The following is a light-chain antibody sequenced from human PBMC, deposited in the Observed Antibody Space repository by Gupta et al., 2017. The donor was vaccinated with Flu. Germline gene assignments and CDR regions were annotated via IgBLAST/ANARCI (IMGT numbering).Light chain of an antibody. Sequence: SALTQPASVSGSPGQSITISCTGTSRDVGGYNYVSWYQQHPGKAPKLMIYEVSNRPSGVSNRFSGSKSGNTASLTISGRQDEEEADYYCSTYTSRIPVVLGGGTKLTVL. V-gene: IGLV2-14*01. CDR3: STYTSRIPVV. CDR1: SRDVGGYNY. CDR2: EVS. J-gene: IGLJ2*01.